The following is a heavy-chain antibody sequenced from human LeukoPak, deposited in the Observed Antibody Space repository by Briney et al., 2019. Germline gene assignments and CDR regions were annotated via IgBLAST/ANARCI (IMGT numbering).Heavy chain of an antibody. Sequence: KSGGSLRLSCAASGFTFSSYSMNWVRQAPGKGLEWVSSISSSSSYIYYADSVKGRFTISRDNAKNSLYLQMNSLRAEDTAVYYCATKESGYCSSTSCYKGYYYYYGMDVWGQGTTVTVSS. D-gene: IGHD2-2*02. J-gene: IGHJ6*02. CDR2: ISSSSSYI. CDR3: ATKESGYCSSTSCYKGYYYYYGMDV. V-gene: IGHV3-21*01. CDR1: GFTFSSYS.